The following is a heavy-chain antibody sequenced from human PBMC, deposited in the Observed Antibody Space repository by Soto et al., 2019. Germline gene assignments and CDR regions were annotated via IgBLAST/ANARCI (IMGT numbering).Heavy chain of an antibody. CDR3: ASSQSIRSFDY. V-gene: IGHV4-38-2*01. D-gene: IGHD2-15*01. CDR1: GYSISSGYY. CDR2: IYHSGST. J-gene: IGHJ4*02. Sequence: PSETLSLTCAVSGYSISSGYYWGWIRQPPGKGLEWIGSIYHSGSTYYNPSLKSRVTISVDTSKNQFSLKLSSVTAADTAVYYCASSQSIRSFDYCGQGTLVTVSS.